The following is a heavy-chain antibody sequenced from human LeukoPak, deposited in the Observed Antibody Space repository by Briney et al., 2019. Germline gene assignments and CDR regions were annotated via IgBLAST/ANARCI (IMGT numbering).Heavy chain of an antibody. J-gene: IGHJ4*02. Sequence: PGGSLRLSCTASGLPFSTSGFNWVRQAPGKGLEWVASICPTRSGRYHADSIKGRSTISRDNANNFLYLQMNSLRAEDTAVYYCATETNGRHYDYWGQGTLLTVSS. CDR3: ATETNGRHYDY. CDR1: GLPFSTSG. D-gene: IGHD1-14*01. CDR2: ICPTRSGR. V-gene: IGHV3-21*06.